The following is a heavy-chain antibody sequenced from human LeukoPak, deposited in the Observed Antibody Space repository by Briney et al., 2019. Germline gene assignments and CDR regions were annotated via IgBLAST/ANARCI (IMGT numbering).Heavy chain of an antibody. Sequence: GGPLRLSCGASGFTFSSYEMNWVRQAPGKGLEGVSYISGRGRNIYYADSVKGRFTISRDNAKNSLYLQLSSLRAEDTPVYYCARKYCSTTSCLFDNWGQGTLVTASS. V-gene: IGHV3-48*03. D-gene: IGHD2-2*01. CDR1: GFTFSSYE. J-gene: IGHJ4*02. CDR3: ARKYCSTTSCLFDN. CDR2: ISGRGRNI.